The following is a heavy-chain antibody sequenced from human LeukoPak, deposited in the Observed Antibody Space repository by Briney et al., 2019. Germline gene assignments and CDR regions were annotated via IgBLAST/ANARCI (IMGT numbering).Heavy chain of an antibody. V-gene: IGHV3-11*01. J-gene: IGHJ6*03. CDR3: AKSLRVYMDV. Sequence: GGSLRLSCAASGFTFTDFYMSWIRQAPGKGLEWVSYITNSGTTIYYADSVKGRFTISRDNAKNSLYLQMNSLRAEDTAVYYCAKSLRVYMDVWGKGTTVTVSS. D-gene: IGHD5/OR15-5a*01. CDR1: GFTFTDFY. CDR2: ITNSGTTI.